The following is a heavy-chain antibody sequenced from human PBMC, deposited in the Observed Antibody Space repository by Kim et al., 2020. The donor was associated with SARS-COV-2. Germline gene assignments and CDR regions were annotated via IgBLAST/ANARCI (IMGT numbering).Heavy chain of an antibody. D-gene: IGHD2-21*01. J-gene: IGHJ4*01. V-gene: IGHV1-46*01. CDR1: GYTFTDYH. Sequence: ASVKVSCKASGYTFTDYHMHWVRQAPGQGLEWMGIIKSDGVVTLYAQEFQGRITMTRDTSTTTGYMELSSLTPEDTAVYYCVREIPISFYFDYWGQGTLVAVSS. CDR3: VREIPISFYFDY. CDR2: IKSDGVVT.